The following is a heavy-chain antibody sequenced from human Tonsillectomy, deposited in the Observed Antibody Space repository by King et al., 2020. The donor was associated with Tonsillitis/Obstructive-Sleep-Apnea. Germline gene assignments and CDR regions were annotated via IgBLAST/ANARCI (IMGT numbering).Heavy chain of an antibody. CDR2: IKQDGSEK. Sequence: VQLVESGGGLVQPGGSLRLSCAASGFTFSSYWMSWVRQAPGKGLEWVANIKQDGSEKYYVDSVKGRFTISRDNAKNSLYLQMKSPRAEDTAVYYCARAVGGYCSSTSCYGYFDYWGQGTLVTVSS. J-gene: IGHJ4*02. D-gene: IGHD2-2*01. V-gene: IGHV3-7*01. CDR3: ARAVGGYCSSTSCYGYFDY. CDR1: GFTFSSYW.